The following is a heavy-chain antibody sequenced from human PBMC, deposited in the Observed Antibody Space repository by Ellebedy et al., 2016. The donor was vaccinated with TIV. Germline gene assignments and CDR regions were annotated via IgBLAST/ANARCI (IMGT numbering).Heavy chain of an antibody. CDR1: GFTFSSNW. J-gene: IGHJ4*02. Sequence: PGGSLRLSCAASGFTFSSNWMHWVRQAPGKGLVWVSRLNSAGSRSTYADSVKGRFTISRDNAKNTLYLQMNRLRAEDTAVYYCARDGIVGGPTEYYFDSWGQGTLVTVSS. CDR3: ARDGIVGGPTEYYFDS. V-gene: IGHV3-74*01. D-gene: IGHD1-26*01. CDR2: LNSAGSRS.